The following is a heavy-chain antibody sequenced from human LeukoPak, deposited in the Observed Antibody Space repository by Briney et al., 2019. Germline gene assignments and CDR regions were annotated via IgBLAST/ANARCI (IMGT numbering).Heavy chain of an antibody. CDR2: TYYRSKWYN. CDR3: ARALAASPYYYYYYGMDV. J-gene: IGHJ6*02. CDR1: GDSVSSNSAA. D-gene: IGHD6-13*01. V-gene: IGHV6-1*01. Sequence: SQTLSLTCAISGDSVSSNSAAWNWIRQSPSRGLEWLGRTYYRSKWYNDYAVSVKSRITINPDTSKNQFSLQLNSVTPEDTAVYYCARALAASPYYYYYYGMDVWGQGTTVTVSS.